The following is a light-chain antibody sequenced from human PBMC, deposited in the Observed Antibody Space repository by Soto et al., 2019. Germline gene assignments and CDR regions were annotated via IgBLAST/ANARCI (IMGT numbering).Light chain of an antibody. V-gene: IGLV1-44*01. CDR3: AAWDDSLNGWV. J-gene: IGLJ3*02. CDR2: SNN. CDR1: SSNIGSNT. Sequence: QSVLTQPPSASGTPGQRVTISCSGSSSNIGSNTVNWYQQLPGTAPKLLIYSNNQRPSGVPDRFSSSKSGTSASLAISGLQSEYEADYYCAAWDDSLNGWVFGGGTQVTVL.